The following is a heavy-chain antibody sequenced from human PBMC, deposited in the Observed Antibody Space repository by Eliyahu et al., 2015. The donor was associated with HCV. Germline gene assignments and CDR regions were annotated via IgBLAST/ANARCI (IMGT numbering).Heavy chain of an antibody. J-gene: IGHJ5*02. Sequence: QVQLVQSGAEVKKPGASVKVSCEASGYTFTDYYIHWVRQAPGQGLQWMGWINPRGGGSKNAQNFQGRVTMTRDTSISTAYMELSTLTSDDTAVYYCARGVVVAGTIDLFDPWGQGTLVTVSS. V-gene: IGHV1-2*02. D-gene: IGHD6-19*01. CDR1: GYTFTDYY. CDR2: INPRGGGS. CDR3: ARGVVVAGTIDLFDP.